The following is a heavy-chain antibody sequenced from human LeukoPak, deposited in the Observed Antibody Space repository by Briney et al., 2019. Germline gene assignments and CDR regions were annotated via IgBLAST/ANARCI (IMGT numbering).Heavy chain of an antibody. V-gene: IGHV4-59*01. D-gene: IGHD2-2*02. CDR2: IYYSGST. Sequence: SETLSLTCTVSGGSISSYYWSWIRQPPGKGLEWIGYIYYSGSTNYNPSLKSRVTISVDTSKNQFSLRLSSVTAADTAVYYCAREGCSSTSGYSRPRAFDIWGQGTMVTVSS. CDR3: AREGCSSTSGYSRPRAFDI. CDR1: GGSISSYY. J-gene: IGHJ3*02.